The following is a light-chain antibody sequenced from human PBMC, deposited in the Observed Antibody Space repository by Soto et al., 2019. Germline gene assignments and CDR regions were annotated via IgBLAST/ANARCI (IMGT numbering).Light chain of an antibody. J-gene: IGKJ2*01. CDR3: QRLSNSPYS. CDR2: DAS. Sequence: EIVLTQSPATLSLSPGERATLSCRASQSISSYLAWYQQKPGQAPWLLTHDASNRATGFPARFSGSWSGTVCPVTFSSLEPHDFAVYYCQRLSNSPYSFGQGTKLEIK. V-gene: IGKV3-11*01. CDR1: QSISSY.